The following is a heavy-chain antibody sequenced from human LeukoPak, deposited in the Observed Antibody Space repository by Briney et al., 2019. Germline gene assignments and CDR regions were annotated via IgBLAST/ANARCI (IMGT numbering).Heavy chain of an antibody. CDR2: ISSSGSTI. D-gene: IGHD7-27*01. CDR3: ARGSWGFDY. CDR1: GFTFSNYG. V-gene: IGHV3-48*03. Sequence: GGPLRLSCAASGFTFSNYGMNWVRQAPGKGLEWVSYISSSGSTIYHADSVKGRFTISRDNAKNSLFLQMNSLRAEDTAVYYCARGSWGFDYWGQGTLVTVSS. J-gene: IGHJ4*02.